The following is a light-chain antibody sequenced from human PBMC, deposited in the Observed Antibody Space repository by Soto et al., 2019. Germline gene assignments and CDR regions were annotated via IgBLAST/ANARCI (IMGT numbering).Light chain of an antibody. Sequence: EIMLTQSPGTLSLSPGERATLSCRASQSVSSSYLAWYQQKPGQAPRLLIYGASSRATGIPDRFSGSGSGTDFTLTISRLEPEDFAVHYCQQYGSSSWTFGQGTKVEIK. CDR3: QQYGSSSWT. J-gene: IGKJ1*01. CDR2: GAS. V-gene: IGKV3-20*01. CDR1: QSVSSSY.